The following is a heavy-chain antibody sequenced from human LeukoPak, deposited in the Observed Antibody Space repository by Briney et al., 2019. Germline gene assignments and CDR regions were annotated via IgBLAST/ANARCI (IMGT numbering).Heavy chain of an antibody. J-gene: IGHJ4*02. D-gene: IGHD6-13*01. V-gene: IGHV4-39*01. CDR3: ARASSWFGWVYFDY. CDR1: GGSISSSSYY. Sequence: PSETLSLTCTVSGGSISSSSYYWGWIRQPPGKGLEWIGSIYYSGSTYYNPSLKSRVTISVDTSKNQFSLKLSSVTAADTAVYYCARASSWFGWVYFDYWGQGTLVTVSS. CDR2: IYYSGST.